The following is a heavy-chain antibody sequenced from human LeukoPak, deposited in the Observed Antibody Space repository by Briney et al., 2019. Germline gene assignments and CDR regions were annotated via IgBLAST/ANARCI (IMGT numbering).Heavy chain of an antibody. CDR2: IKQDGSEK. J-gene: IGHJ6*03. CDR1: GFTFSSYW. Sequence: GGSLRLSCAASGFTFSSYWMSWVRQAPGKGLEWVANIKQDGSEKYYVDSVKGRFTISGDNAKNSLYLQMNSLRAEDTAVYYCARDSSTSPYYYYYMDVWGKGTTVTVSS. CDR3: ARDSSTSPYYYYYMDV. V-gene: IGHV3-7*01. D-gene: IGHD2-2*01.